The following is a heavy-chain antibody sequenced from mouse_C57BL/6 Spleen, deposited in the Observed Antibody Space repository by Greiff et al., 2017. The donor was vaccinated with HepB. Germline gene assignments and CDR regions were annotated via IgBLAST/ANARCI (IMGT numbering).Heavy chain of an antibody. CDR1: GYTFTDYY. V-gene: IGHV1-76*01. Sequence: QVHVKQSGAELVRPGASVKLSCKASGYTFTDYYINWVKQRPGQGLEWIARIYPGSGNTYYNEKFKGKATLTAEKSSSTAYMQLSSLTSEDSAVYFCAGAREDDYDGGYAMDYWGQGTSVTVSS. J-gene: IGHJ4*01. CDR2: IYPGSGNT. CDR3: AGAREDDYDGGYAMDY. D-gene: IGHD2-4*01.